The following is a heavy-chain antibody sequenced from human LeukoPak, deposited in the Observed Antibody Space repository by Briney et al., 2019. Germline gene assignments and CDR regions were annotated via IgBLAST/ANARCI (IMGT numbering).Heavy chain of an antibody. V-gene: IGHV3-23*01. CDR1: GFTFSSYA. Sequence: GFLRLSCAASGFTFSSYAMSWVRQAPGKGLGWVSAISGSGGSTYYADSVKGPFTIYRDNSKNTLYLQMNSLRAEDTAVYYCAKGAVPYNWFDPWGQGTLVTVSS. CDR3: AKGAVPYNWFDP. CDR2: ISGSGGST. D-gene: IGHD6-19*01. J-gene: IGHJ5*02.